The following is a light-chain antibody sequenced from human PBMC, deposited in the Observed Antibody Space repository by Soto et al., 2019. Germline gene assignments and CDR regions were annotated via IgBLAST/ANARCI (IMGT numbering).Light chain of an antibody. CDR2: DVT. CDR1: SSDVGAYNY. CDR3: SSYSSTSTWL. Sequence: QSVLTQPASVSGSPGQSITVSCTGTSSDVGAYNYVSWYQQHPGSAPNLMLYDVTNRPSGVSYCFSGSKSGNTASLTISGLQAEDEADYYCSSYSSTSTWLFGGGTKLTVL. J-gene: IGLJ3*02. V-gene: IGLV2-14*01.